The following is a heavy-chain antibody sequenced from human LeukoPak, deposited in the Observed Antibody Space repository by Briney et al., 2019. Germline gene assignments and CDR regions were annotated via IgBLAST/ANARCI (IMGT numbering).Heavy chain of an antibody. CDR2: INANSGTR. J-gene: IGHJ5*01. V-gene: IGHV3-23*01. D-gene: IGHD6-19*01. CDR1: GFSFSFFA. Sequence: PGGSLRLSCEVSGFSFSFFAMSWLRQAPGKGLEWVSTINANSGTRSYAASVRGRFTISRDNSKSTLYLQLNTLRADDTAVYYCAKPISGGLAVTADWFAPWGQGTLVVVSS. CDR3: AKPISGGLAVTADWFAP.